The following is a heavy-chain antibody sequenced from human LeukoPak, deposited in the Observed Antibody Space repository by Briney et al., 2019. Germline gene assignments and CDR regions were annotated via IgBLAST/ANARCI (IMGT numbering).Heavy chain of an antibody. CDR1: GFTFSSYS. Sequence: GGSLRLSCVASGFTFSSYSMNWVRQAPGKGLEWVSSISSSSSYIYYADSVKGRFTISRDNAKNSLYLQMNSLRAEDTAVYYCAREADGAQGGYWGQGTLVTVSS. D-gene: IGHD4-17*01. J-gene: IGHJ4*02. CDR2: ISSSSSYI. CDR3: AREADGAQGGY. V-gene: IGHV3-21*01.